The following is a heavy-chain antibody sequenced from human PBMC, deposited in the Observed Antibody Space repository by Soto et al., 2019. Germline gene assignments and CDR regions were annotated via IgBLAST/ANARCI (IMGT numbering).Heavy chain of an antibody. CDR1: GYSFTSYW. J-gene: IGHJ6*02. D-gene: IGHD2-15*01. CDR2: IYPADSDV. Sequence: GESLKISCKGSGYSFTSYWIAWVRQVPGKGLEWMGIIYPADSDVRHSPSFQGQVTISVDKSLSTAYLQWSSLKASDTAMYYCARKDCSGGSCYPSRHYYYGMDVWGQGTTVTVSS. CDR3: ARKDCSGGSCYPSRHYYYGMDV. V-gene: IGHV5-51*01.